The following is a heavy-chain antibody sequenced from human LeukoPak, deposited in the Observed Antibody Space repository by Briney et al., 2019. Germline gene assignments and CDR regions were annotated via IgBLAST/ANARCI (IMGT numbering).Heavy chain of an antibody. V-gene: IGHV1-2*02. Sequence: ASVKLSCNASGYTFTGYYMHWVRQAPGQGLEWMGWINPNSGGTNYAQKVQGRVTMTRDTSISTAYMELSRLRSDDTAVYYCARVRGCYSSGCGGFDYWGQGTLVTVSS. D-gene: IGHD6-19*01. CDR1: GYTFTGYY. J-gene: IGHJ4*02. CDR2: INPNSGGT. CDR3: ARVRGCYSSGCGGFDY.